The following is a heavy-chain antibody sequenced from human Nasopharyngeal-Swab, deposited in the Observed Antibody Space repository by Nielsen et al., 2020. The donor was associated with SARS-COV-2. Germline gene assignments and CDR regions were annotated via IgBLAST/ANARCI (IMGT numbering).Heavy chain of an antibody. D-gene: IGHD2-15*01. V-gene: IGHV3-74*01. CDR2: ISTDGSGT. CDR1: GFTFSSCW. CDR3: ARREGFCSGGTCYLDY. Sequence: GESLKISCSASGFTFSSCWMHWVRQLPGKGLVWVSRISTDGSGTNYADSVKGRFTVSRDNAKNTLYLQMNSLRAEDTAVYYCARREGFCSGGTCYLDYWGQGTLVTVSS. J-gene: IGHJ4*02.